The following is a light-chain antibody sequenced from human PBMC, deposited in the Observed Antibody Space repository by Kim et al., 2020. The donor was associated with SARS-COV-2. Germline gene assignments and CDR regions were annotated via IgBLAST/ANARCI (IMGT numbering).Light chain of an antibody. CDR3: QQYGSYWT. Sequence: DIQMTQSPSTLSASVGDRVTITCRASQSINNWLAWYQQKPGKAPKLLIYSASSLESGVPSRFSGSGSGTEFTLTISSLQPDDFATYYCQQYGSYWTFGEGTKVDIK. V-gene: IGKV1-5*03. CDR1: QSINNW. J-gene: IGKJ1*01. CDR2: SAS.